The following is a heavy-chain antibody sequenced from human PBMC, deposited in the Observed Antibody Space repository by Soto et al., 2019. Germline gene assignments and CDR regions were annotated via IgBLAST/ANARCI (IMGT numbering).Heavy chain of an antibody. Sequence: QLQLQESGSGLVKPSQTLSLTCAVSGGSISSGGYSWSWIRQPPGKGLEWIGYIYHSGSTYYNPSLKSRVTISVDRSKNQFSLKLSSVTAADTAVYYCARGLIDYDSSGSQNWAFDIWGQGTMVTVSS. CDR1: GGSISSGGYS. V-gene: IGHV4-30-2*01. CDR3: ARGLIDYDSSGSQNWAFDI. J-gene: IGHJ3*02. CDR2: IYHSGST. D-gene: IGHD3-22*01.